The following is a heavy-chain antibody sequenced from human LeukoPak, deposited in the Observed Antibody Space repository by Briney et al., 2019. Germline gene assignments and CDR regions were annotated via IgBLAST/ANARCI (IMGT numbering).Heavy chain of an antibody. J-gene: IGHJ4*02. D-gene: IGHD3-3*01. V-gene: IGHV3-9*01. Sequence: PGRSLRLSCAASGFTFDDYAMHWVRQAPGKGLEWVSGISWNSGSIGYADSEKGRFTISRDNAKNSLYLQMNSLRAEDTALYYCAGGLWSGYPVFDYWGQGTLVTVSS. CDR2: ISWNSGSI. CDR3: AGGLWSGYPVFDY. CDR1: GFTFDDYA.